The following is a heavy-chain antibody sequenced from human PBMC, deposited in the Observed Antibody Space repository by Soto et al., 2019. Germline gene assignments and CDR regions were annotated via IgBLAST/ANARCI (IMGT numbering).Heavy chain of an antibody. CDR3: ARDHGSSGWYYAFDI. CDR2: IIPIFGTA. Sequence: SSVKVSCKASGGTFSSYAINWVRQAPGQGLEWMGGIIPIFGTANYAQKFQGRVTITADESTSTAYMELSSLRSEDTAVYYCARDHGSSGWYYAFDIWGQGTMVTVSS. V-gene: IGHV1-69*13. CDR1: GGTFSSYA. D-gene: IGHD6-19*01. J-gene: IGHJ3*02.